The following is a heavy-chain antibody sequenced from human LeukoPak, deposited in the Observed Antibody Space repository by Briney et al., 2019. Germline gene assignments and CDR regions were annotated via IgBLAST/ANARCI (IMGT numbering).Heavy chain of an antibody. D-gene: IGHD3-22*01. J-gene: IGHJ6*03. CDR2: IYSGGST. CDR3: ASNLRQVYYYDSSGANYGYIDV. Sequence: QSGGSLRLSCAASGFTVSSNYMSWVRQAPGKGLEWVSVIYSGGSTYYADSVKGRFTISRDNSKNTLYLQMNSLRAEGTGVYYWASNLRQVYYYDSSGANYGYIDVWGKGTTVTVSS. CDR1: GFTVSSNY. V-gene: IGHV3-53*01.